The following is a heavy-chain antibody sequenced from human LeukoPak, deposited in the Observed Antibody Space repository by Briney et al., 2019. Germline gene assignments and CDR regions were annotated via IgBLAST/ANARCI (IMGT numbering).Heavy chain of an antibody. CDR1: GFTFNSYA. Sequence: GGSLRLSCAVSGFTFNSYAMYWVRQAPGKGLEWVALIWYDGSNKYYADSVEGRFTISRDNSKNTLYLQMNSLRAEDTAVYYCARARGWKPNHYYYYMDVWGKGTTVTVSS. CDR2: IWYDGSNK. CDR3: ARARGWKPNHYYYYMDV. J-gene: IGHJ6*03. D-gene: IGHD2-15*01. V-gene: IGHV3-33*01.